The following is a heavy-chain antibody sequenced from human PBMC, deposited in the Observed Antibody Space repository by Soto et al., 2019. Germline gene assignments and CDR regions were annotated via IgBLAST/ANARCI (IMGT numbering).Heavy chain of an antibody. CDR1: GGSFSGYY. CDR3: ARLSSPKVRYFDWLLLPSWYYYGMDV. V-gene: IGHV4-34*01. Sequence: KTSETLSLTCVVYGGSFSGYYWSWIRQPPGKGLEWIGEINHSGSTNYNPSLKSRVTISVDTSKNQFSLKLSSVTAADTAVYYCARLSSPKVRYFDWLLLPSWYYYGMDVWGQGTTVTVSS. J-gene: IGHJ6*02. D-gene: IGHD3-9*01. CDR2: INHSGST.